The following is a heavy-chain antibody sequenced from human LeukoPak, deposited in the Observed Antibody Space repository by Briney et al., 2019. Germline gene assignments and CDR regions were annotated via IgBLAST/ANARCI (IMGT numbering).Heavy chain of an antibody. CDR1: GLIVSSNH. D-gene: IGHD5-24*01. CDR3: ARDVSGDGYNFFDY. J-gene: IGHJ4*02. CDR2: INSGGTT. V-gene: IGHV3-66*01. Sequence: GGSLRLSCAVSGLIVSSNHMNWVRQAPGKGLEWVSVINSGGTTYYADSVKGRFTISRDNSKNTLYLQMNSLRAEDTAVYYCARDVSGDGYNFFDYWGLGILVTVSS.